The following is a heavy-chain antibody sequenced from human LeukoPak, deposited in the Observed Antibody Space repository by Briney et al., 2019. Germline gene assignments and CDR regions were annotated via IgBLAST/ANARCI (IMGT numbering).Heavy chain of an antibody. Sequence: GSLRLSCAASGFTFSSYSMNWVRQAPGKGLEWVSSISSSSSYTYYADSVKGRFTISRDNAKDSLYLQMNSLRAEDTAVYYCARYPGYCSSTSCYVWGQGTLVTVSS. J-gene: IGHJ4*02. CDR2: ISSSSSYT. CDR3: ARYPGYCSSTSCYV. D-gene: IGHD2-2*01. V-gene: IGHV3-21*01. CDR1: GFTFSSYS.